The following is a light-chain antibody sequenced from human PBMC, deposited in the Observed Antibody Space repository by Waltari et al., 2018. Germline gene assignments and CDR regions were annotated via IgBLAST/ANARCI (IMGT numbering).Light chain of an antibody. Sequence: EIVLTQSPGTLSLSPGEGATLYCRASQSVSRNYVAWYQQKPGPAPRVLIYGASSRATGIPDRFSGRGSGADFTLTISRLEPEDFAVYHCQQYGSSPLTFGGGTKVEIK. CDR2: GAS. CDR1: QSVSRNY. V-gene: IGKV3-20*01. CDR3: QQYGSSPLT. J-gene: IGKJ4*01.